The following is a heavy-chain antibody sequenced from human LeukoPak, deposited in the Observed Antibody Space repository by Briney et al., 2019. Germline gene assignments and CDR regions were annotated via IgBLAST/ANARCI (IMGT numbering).Heavy chain of an antibody. CDR3: ARDPQGYCSGGSCYSAY. J-gene: IGHJ4*02. CDR2: IIPILGIA. V-gene: IGHV1-69*04. D-gene: IGHD2-15*01. CDR1: GGTFSSYT. Sequence: AASVKVSCKASGGTFSSYTISWVRQAPGQGLEWMGRIIPILGIANYAQKFQGRVTITADKSTSTAHMELSSLRSEDTAVYYCARDPQGYCSGGSCYSAYWGQGTLVTVSS.